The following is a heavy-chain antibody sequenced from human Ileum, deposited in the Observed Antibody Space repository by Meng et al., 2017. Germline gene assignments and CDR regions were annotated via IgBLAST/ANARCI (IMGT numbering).Heavy chain of an antibody. CDR3: ARENDNWNYFDY. CDR1: GYTFRNYP. J-gene: IGHJ4*02. CDR2: INAGNGNI. Sequence: QVQLVQSGTEVKKVGASVKVSCTASGYTFRNYPLHWVRQAPRQRPEWMGWINAGNGNIKISQKFQGRITITSDTSATAYMELSSLRSEDTAVYFCARENDNWNYFDYWGQGTLVTVSS. D-gene: IGHD1-1*01. V-gene: IGHV1-3*01.